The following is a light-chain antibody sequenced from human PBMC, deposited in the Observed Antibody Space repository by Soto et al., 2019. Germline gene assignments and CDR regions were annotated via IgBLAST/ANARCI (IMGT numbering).Light chain of an antibody. CDR3: QQYGSSVT. CDR1: RDVSSNY. V-gene: IGKV3-20*01. CDR2: GAS. Sequence: VLTQSPGTLSLSPGERATLSCRASRDVSSNYLAWYQQKPGQPPRLLIYGASGRATGIPARFSGSGSETDFTLTITRLEPEDFAVYYCQQYGSSVTSGGGTKVDSK. J-gene: IGKJ4*01.